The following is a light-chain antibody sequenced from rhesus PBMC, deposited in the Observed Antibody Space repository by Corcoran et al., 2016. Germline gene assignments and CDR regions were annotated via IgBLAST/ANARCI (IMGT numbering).Light chain of an antibody. J-gene: IGKJ3*01. Sequence: DIQMTQSPSFLSASVGDTVTIICRASPGISSWLAWFQQKPGKAPKFLIYKASKLQSVVPSRFSGQGSGTDFNLPISSLQSEDFATYYCQQCSSRPFTFGPGTKLDIK. CDR2: KAS. V-gene: IGKV1-22*01. CDR3: QQCSSRPFT. CDR1: PGISSW.